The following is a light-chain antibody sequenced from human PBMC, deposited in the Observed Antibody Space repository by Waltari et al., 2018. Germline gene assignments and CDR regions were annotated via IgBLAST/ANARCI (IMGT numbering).Light chain of an antibody. CDR3: QQYGSSPT. CDR2: DAS. V-gene: IGKV3D-20*01. Sequence: EIVLTQSPATLSLSPGERSTLSGRASQSVSSNYLAWYQQKPGLAPRLLIYDASSRATGIPDKFTGSGSGTDFTLTISILESEDFALYFCQQYGSSPTFGQGTRLEIK. CDR1: QSVSSNY. J-gene: IGKJ5*01.